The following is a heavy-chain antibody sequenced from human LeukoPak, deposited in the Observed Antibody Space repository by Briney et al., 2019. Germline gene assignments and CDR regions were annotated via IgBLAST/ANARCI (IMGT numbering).Heavy chain of an antibody. V-gene: IGHV4-59*01. Sequence: SETLSLTCTVSGGSTSSYYWSWIRQPPGKGLEWIGYIYYSGSTNYNPSLKSRVTISVDTSKNQFSLKLSSVTAADTAVYYCARGPAGGGYSYGIGRTNWFDPWGQGTLVTVSS. CDR1: GGSTSSYY. D-gene: IGHD5-18*01. J-gene: IGHJ5*02. CDR3: ARGPAGGGYSYGIGRTNWFDP. CDR2: IYYSGST.